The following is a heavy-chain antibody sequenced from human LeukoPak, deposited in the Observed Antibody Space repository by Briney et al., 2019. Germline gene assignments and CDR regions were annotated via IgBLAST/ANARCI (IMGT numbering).Heavy chain of an antibody. CDR3: ARFYYNDSSGYYGDAFEI. CDR2: ISSSSSYI. Sequence: GGSLRLSCAASGFTFSSHAMSWVRQAPGKGLEWVSSISSSSSYIYYADSVKGRFTISRDNAKNSLYLQMNSLRAEDPAGYYCARFYYNDSSGYYGDAFEIWAKGQWSPSLQ. CDR1: GFTFSSHA. D-gene: IGHD3-22*01. V-gene: IGHV3-21*01. J-gene: IGHJ3*02.